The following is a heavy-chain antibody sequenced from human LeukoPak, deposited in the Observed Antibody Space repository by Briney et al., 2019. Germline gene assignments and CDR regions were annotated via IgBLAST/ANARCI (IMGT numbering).Heavy chain of an antibody. CDR3: ARREGYNFDY. CDR2: INHSGST. CDR1: GGSFSGYY. Sequence: KPSETLSLTCAVYGGSFSGYYWSWIRQPPGKGLEWIGEINHSGSTNYNPSLKSRVTISVDTSKNQFSLKLSSVTAADTAVYYCARREGYNFDYWGQGTLVTVSS. D-gene: IGHD5-24*01. J-gene: IGHJ4*02. V-gene: IGHV4-34*01.